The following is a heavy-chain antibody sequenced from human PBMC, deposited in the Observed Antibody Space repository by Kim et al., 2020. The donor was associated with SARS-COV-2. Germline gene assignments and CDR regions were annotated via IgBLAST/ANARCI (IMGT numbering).Heavy chain of an antibody. CDR2: ISSNGSKT. CDR1: GFTFNVRW. CDR3: ARNNAYGSDV. Sequence: GGSLRLSCAASGFTFNVRWLHWVRQAPGKGLEWVSRISSNGSKTTYADSVKGRFTISRDNAKNTVYLQMNSLRAEDTAVYYCARNNAYGSDVCDHGSTGT. V-gene: IGHV3-74*01. D-gene: IGHD4-17*01. J-gene: IGHJ6*02.